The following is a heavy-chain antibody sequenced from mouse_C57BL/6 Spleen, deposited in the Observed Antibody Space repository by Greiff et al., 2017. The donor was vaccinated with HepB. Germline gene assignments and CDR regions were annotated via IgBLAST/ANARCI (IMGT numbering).Heavy chain of an antibody. CDR1: GYAFSSSW. CDR3: ARHYYGSSYLAY. CDR2: IYPGDGDT. J-gene: IGHJ3*01. V-gene: IGHV1-82*01. D-gene: IGHD1-1*01. Sequence: VKLMESGPELVKPGASVKISCKASGYAFSSSWMNWVKQRPGKGLEWIGRIYPGDGDTNYNGKFKGKATLTADKSSSTAYMQLSSLTSEDSAVYFCARHYYGSSYLAYWGQGTLVTVSA.